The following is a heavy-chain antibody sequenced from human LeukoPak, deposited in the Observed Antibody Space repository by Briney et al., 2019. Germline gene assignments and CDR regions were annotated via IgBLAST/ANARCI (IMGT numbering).Heavy chain of an antibody. Sequence: GESLKISCKGSGYSFTTYWISWVRQMPGKGLEWMGIIYPGDSDTRYSPSFQGQVTISADKSISTAYLQWSSLKASDTAMYYCASPGLGQGYGYFFDPLAVHYWGQGTLVTVSS. CDR2: IYPGDSDT. CDR3: ASPGLGQGYGYFFDPLAVHY. V-gene: IGHV5-51*01. J-gene: IGHJ4*02. CDR1: GYSFTTYW. D-gene: IGHD5-18*01.